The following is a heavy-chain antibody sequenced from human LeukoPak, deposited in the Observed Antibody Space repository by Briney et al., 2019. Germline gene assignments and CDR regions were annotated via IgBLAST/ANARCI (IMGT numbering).Heavy chain of an antibody. CDR2: IIPILGIA. V-gene: IGHV1-69*04. J-gene: IGHJ5*02. CDR1: GGTFSSYA. Sequence: SVKVSCKASGGTFSSYAISWVRQAPGQGLEWMGRIIPILGIANYAQKFQGRVTITADKSTGTAYMELSSLRSEDTAVYYCARDVPYCSSTSCPHPNWFDPWGQGTLVTVSS. D-gene: IGHD2-2*01. CDR3: ARDVPYCSSTSCPHPNWFDP.